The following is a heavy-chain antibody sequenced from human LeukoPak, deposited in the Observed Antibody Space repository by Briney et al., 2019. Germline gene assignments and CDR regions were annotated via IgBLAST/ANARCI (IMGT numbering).Heavy chain of an antibody. CDR3: AKDHADIVVLPGAHIDY. D-gene: IGHD2-2*01. J-gene: IGHJ4*02. CDR1: GFTFDSFG. V-gene: IGHV3-30*18. Sequence: AGGSLRLSCAASGFTFDSFGMPWVRQAPGKGLEWLAVIPYDGGYTYYADSVKGRVTISRDNSKNTVYLQLSSLRADDTAVYFCAKDHADIVVLPGAHIDYWGQGTLVTVSS. CDR2: IPYDGGYT.